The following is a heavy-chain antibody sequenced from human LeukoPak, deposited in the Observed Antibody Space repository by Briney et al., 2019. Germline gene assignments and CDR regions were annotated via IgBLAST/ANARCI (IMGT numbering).Heavy chain of an antibody. CDR3: ARDSEGVPDY. D-gene: IGHD3-10*01. Sequence: SETLSLTCTVSGDSISTSNSYWGWIRQPPGKGLEWIGSIYYSGSTYYNPSLKSRVTISVDTSKKEFSLKLSSVTAADTAVYYCARDSEGVPDYWGQGILVTVSS. CDR2: IYYSGST. V-gene: IGHV4-39*07. J-gene: IGHJ4*02. CDR1: GDSISTSNSY.